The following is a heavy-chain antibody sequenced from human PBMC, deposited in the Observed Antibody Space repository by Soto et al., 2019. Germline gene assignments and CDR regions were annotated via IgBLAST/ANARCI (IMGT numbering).Heavy chain of an antibody. J-gene: IGHJ5*02. D-gene: IGHD3-10*01. Sequence: SETLSLTCPVSGGSITTYYWSWIRQPPGKGLEWIGYIYYSGSTNYNPSLKSRVSISVDTSKNQFSLKLSSVTAADTAVYYCARFREASWFDPWGQGTLVTVSS. V-gene: IGHV4-59*01. CDR3: ARFREASWFDP. CDR2: IYYSGST. CDR1: GGSITTYY.